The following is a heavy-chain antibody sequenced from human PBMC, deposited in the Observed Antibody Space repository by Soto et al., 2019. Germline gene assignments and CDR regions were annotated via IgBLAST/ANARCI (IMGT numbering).Heavy chain of an antibody. Sequence: QVQLVQSGAEVKKPGASVKVSCKASGYTFTSYAISWVRQAPGQGLEWMGWISAYNGNTNYAQNPQXXXTXXTDTSTSTAYMERRSLRSDDTAVYYCARDSPPIASWGQGTLVTVSS. D-gene: IGHD3-3*02. CDR2: ISAYNGNT. CDR3: ARDSPPIAS. CDR1: GYTFTSYA. J-gene: IGHJ5*02. V-gene: IGHV1-18*01.